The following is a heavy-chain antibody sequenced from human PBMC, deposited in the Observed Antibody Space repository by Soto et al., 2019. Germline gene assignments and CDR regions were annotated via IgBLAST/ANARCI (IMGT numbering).Heavy chain of an antibody. CDR3: ARGAWGTGLGH. CDR2: IYYSGST. D-gene: IGHD1-1*01. Sequence: QVQLQESGPGLVKPSETLSLTCTVSGGSVSSGSYYWSWIRQPPGKGLEWIGYIYYSGSTNYNPSLKSRVTISVDTSKNQFSLKLSSVTAADTAVYYCARGAWGTGLGHWGQGTLVTVSS. CDR1: GGSVSSGSYY. J-gene: IGHJ1*01. V-gene: IGHV4-61*01.